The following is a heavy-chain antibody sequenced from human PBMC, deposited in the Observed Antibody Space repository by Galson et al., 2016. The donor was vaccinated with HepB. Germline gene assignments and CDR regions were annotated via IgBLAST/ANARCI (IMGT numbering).Heavy chain of an antibody. J-gene: IGHJ3*01. CDR1: GYSFTSQW. D-gene: IGHD4-23*01. Sequence: QSGAEVKKPGESLKISCQGFGYSFTSQWIGWVRQMPGKGLEWMGMVYPATSETRYSPSFQGQVTFSVDKAINSAYVQWSSLKASDTAMYYCARGRIYGGNAFDLWGQGTMVTVS. CDR2: VYPATSET. CDR3: ARGRIYGGNAFDL. V-gene: IGHV5-51*01.